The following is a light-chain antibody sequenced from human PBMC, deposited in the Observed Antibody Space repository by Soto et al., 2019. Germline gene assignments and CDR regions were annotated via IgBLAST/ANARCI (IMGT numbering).Light chain of an antibody. CDR1: ENIFKY. J-gene: IGKJ4*01. CDR2: AAS. V-gene: IGKV1-5*01. Sequence: DIQMIQSPATLSASVGDRITITCRASENIFKYVAWYQQTSGSAPNLLIYAASDLESGVPSRFSGSGSGTEFSLTIDNLQPNDSATYYCQHYNPRSIAFGGGTKVDVK. CDR3: QHYNPRSIA.